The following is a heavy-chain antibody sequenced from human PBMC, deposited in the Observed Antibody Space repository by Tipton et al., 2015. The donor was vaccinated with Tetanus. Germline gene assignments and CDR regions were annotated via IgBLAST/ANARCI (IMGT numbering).Heavy chain of an antibody. CDR2: IYYRGNT. D-gene: IGHD2-15*01. Sequence: LRLSCSVSGGSISTYYWSWIRQPPGKGLEWIGYIYYRGNTNYNPSLKKRVTISVDTSKNQFSLKLNSVTAADTAVYYCARVEEGYCSGGTCYFADWGRGTLVTVSS. CDR3: ARVEEGYCSGGTCYFAD. J-gene: IGHJ4*02. CDR1: GGSISTYY. V-gene: IGHV4-59*01.